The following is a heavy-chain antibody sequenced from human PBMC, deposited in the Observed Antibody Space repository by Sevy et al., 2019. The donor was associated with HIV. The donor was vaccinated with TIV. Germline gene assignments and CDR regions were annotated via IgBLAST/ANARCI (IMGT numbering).Heavy chain of an antibody. Sequence: SETLSLTCSVSGASISSSTYYWGWIRQPPGKGLEWIGSVNFSGSTRYNPSLKSRVTISVDTSKNQYSLNLNSVTAGDTAMYYCARHLIGDLYFFDYWGQGTLVTVSS. CDR3: ARHLIGDLYFFDY. CDR2: VNFSGST. J-gene: IGHJ4*02. CDR1: GASISSSTYY. V-gene: IGHV4-39*01. D-gene: IGHD2-21*01.